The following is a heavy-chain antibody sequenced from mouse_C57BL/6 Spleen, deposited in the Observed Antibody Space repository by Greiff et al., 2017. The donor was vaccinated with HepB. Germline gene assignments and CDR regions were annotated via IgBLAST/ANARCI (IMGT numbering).Heavy chain of an antibody. CDR3: ARRGYDGYAMDY. CDR1: EYEFPSHD. CDR2: INSDGGST. D-gene: IGHD2-2*01. J-gene: IGHJ4*01. V-gene: IGHV5-2*01. Sequence: EVMLVESGGGLVQPGESLKLSCESNEYEFPSHDMSWVRKTPEKRLELVAAINSDGGSTYYPDTMERRFIISRDKTKKTLYLQMSSLRSEDTALYYCARRGYDGYAMDYWGQGTSVTVSS.